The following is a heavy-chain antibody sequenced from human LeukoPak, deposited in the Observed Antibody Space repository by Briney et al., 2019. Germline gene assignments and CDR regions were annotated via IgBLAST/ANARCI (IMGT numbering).Heavy chain of an antibody. CDR1: GFTFGDYA. CDR2: IRSKAYGGTT. Sequence: GALRLSCTASGFTFGDYAMSWVRQAPGKGLEWVGFIRSKAYGGTTEYAASVKGRFTISRDDSKSIAYLQMNSLKTEDTAVYYCTRDSSGYSDDAFDTWGQGTMVTVSS. CDR3: TRDSSGYSDDAFDT. D-gene: IGHD3-22*01. J-gene: IGHJ3*02. V-gene: IGHV3-49*04.